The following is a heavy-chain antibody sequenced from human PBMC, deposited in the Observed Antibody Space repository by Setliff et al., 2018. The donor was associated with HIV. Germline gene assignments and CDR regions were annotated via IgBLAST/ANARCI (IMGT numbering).Heavy chain of an antibody. J-gene: IGHJ4*02. CDR2: INHSGST. CDR1: GGSFSGYY. V-gene: IGHV4-34*01. Sequence: SETLSLTCAVYGGSFSGYYWSWIRQPPGKGLEWIGEINHSGSTNNNPSLKSRVTISVDTSKNQFSLKLNSVTAADTAVYYCTVYNTGSSKDHYWGQGTPVTVSS. D-gene: IGHD2-8*02. CDR3: TVYNTGSSKDHY.